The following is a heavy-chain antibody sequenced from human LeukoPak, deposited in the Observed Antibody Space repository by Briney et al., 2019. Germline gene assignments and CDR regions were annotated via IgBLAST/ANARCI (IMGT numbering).Heavy chain of an antibody. V-gene: IGHV1-18*04. J-gene: IGHJ5*02. Sequence: ASVKLACQASGYTFTSYGISWVRQAPGQGLEWMGWISAYNGNTNYAQKLQGRVTMTTDTSTSTAYMELRSLRSDDTAVYYCARDSDGERVSWFDPWGQGTLVTVSS. D-gene: IGHD5-24*01. CDR2: ISAYNGNT. CDR1: GYTFTSYG. CDR3: ARDSDGERVSWFDP.